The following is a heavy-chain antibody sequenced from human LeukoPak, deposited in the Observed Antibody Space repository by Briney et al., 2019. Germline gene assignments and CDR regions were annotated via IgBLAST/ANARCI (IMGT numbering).Heavy chain of an antibody. V-gene: IGHV1-2*02. CDR2: INPNSGGT. CDR3: ARSGGGNYYDSSGYSAGY. J-gene: IGHJ4*02. D-gene: IGHD3-22*01. Sequence: ASVKVSCKASGYTFTGYYMHWVRQAPGQGLEWMGWINPNSGGTTYAQKFQGRVTMTRDTSISTAYMELSRLRSDDTAVYYCARSGGGNYYDSSGYSAGYWGQGTLVTVSS. CDR1: GYTFTGYY.